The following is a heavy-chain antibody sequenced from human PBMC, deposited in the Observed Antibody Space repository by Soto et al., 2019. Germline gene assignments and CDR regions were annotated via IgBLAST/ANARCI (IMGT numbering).Heavy chain of an antibody. CDR1: GYTCTGHY. Sequence: ASVKVSCKASGYTCTGHYIHWVRQAPEQGPEWMGEIGPASGATRYAQRFQGRVTMTRDMSITTVYMELNNLRPDDTAVYYCGRGRSGQIVVFYWGQGTPVTVSS. D-gene: IGHD1-26*01. J-gene: IGHJ4*02. CDR3: GRGRSGQIVVFY. V-gene: IGHV1-2*02. CDR2: IGPASGAT.